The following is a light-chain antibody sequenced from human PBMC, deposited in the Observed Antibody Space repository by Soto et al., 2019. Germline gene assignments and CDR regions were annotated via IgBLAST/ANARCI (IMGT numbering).Light chain of an antibody. CDR2: DAS. V-gene: IGKV3-15*01. CDR1: QSVTNN. CDR3: QQYKKWPRT. J-gene: IGKJ1*01. Sequence: EIVLTQSPGTLSLSPGERAALSCRASQSVTNNYFAWYQQKPGQAPRLLIYDASTRATGIPARFSGSGSGTEFTLTISSLQSEDFAVYYCQQYKKWPRTFGHGTKVDIK.